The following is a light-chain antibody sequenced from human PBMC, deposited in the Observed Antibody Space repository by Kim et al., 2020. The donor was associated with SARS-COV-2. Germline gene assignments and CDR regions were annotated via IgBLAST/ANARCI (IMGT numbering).Light chain of an antibody. J-gene: IGKJ5*01. CDR1: QSVLSSSNNQNY. Sequence: GTITCKSSQSVLSSSNNQNYLGWHQQKPGQPPRLLIYGASSRKSGVPDRFGGSVSGTDFTLTISSLQAEDVAVYYCQQYYTTPITFGQGTRLEIK. V-gene: IGKV4-1*01. CDR3: QQYYTTPIT. CDR2: GAS.